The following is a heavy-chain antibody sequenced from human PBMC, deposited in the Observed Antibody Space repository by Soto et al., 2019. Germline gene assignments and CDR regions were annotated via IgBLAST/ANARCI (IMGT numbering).Heavy chain of an antibody. D-gene: IGHD4-17*01. CDR2: IIPIFGTA. J-gene: IGHJ6*02. V-gene: IGHV1-69*01. Sequence: QVQLVQSGAEVKKPGSSVKVSCKASGGTFSSYAISWVRQAPGQGLEWMGGIIPIFGTANYAQKFQGRVTITADESTSTAYMELRRLRSEDKAVYYCASRDDGLSNYYYCGMDFWGQGTTVTVSS. CDR1: GGTFSSYA. CDR3: ASRDDGLSNYYYCGMDF.